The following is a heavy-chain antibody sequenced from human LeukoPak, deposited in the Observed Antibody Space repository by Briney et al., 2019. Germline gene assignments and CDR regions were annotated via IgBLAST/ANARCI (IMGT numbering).Heavy chain of an antibody. Sequence: ASVKVSCKASGYTFTGYYMHWVRQAPGQGLEWMGWINPNSGGTNYAQKFQGRVTTTRDTSISTAYMELSRLRPDDTAVYYCARGEDIVVVPAATLDYWGQGTLVTVSS. V-gene: IGHV1-2*02. CDR1: GYTFTGYY. D-gene: IGHD2-2*01. J-gene: IGHJ4*02. CDR3: ARGEDIVVVPAATLDY. CDR2: INPNSGGT.